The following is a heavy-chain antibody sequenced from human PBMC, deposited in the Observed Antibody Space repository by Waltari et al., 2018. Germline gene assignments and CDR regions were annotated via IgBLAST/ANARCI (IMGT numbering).Heavy chain of an antibody. J-gene: IGHJ4*02. CDR2: ISYDGSNK. CDR1: GSTFSSYA. CDR3: ARDGGGMGDY. Sequence: QGQLVESGGGGVQPGRALRPSWAAAGSTFSSYAMHWVRQAPGKGLEWVSVISYDGSNKYYADSVKGRFTISRDNSKNTLYLQMNSLRAEDTAVYYCARDGGGMGDYWGQGTLVTVSS. V-gene: IGHV3-30-3*01. D-gene: IGHD3-16*01.